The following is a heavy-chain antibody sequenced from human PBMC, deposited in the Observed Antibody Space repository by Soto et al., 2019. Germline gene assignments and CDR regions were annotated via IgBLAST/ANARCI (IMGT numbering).Heavy chain of an antibody. J-gene: IGHJ4*02. V-gene: IGHV3-66*01. CDR3: AREVVAAAGCFDY. D-gene: IGHD6-13*01. Sequence: GGSLRLSCAASGFTVSSNYMSWVRQAPGKGLEWVSVIYSGGSTYYADSVKGRFTISRDNSKNTLYLQMNSLRAEDTAVYYCAREVVAAAGCFDYWGQGTLVTVSS. CDR1: GFTVSSNY. CDR2: IYSGGST.